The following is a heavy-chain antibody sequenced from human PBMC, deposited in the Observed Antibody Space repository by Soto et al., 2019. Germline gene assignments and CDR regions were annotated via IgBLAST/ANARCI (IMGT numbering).Heavy chain of an antibody. CDR3: ARDGSGDRHAFDI. CDR1: GFSFSSYG. V-gene: IGHV3-33*01. CDR2: IWYDGSNK. J-gene: IGHJ3*02. Sequence: ESGGGVVQSVRSLRLSCAASGFSFSSYGMHWVRQAPGKGLEWVAVIWYDGSNKYYADSVKGRFTISSDNSKNTLYLLMKSLRAEDTAVYYCARDGSGDRHAFDIWGKGTMVTVSS. D-gene: IGHD3-10*01.